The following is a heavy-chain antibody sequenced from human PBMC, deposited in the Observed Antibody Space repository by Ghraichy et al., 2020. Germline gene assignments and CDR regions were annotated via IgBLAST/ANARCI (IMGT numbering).Heavy chain of an antibody. CDR3: AKNGPPDAISYYYYYMDV. Sequence: GESLNISCAASGFTFDDYAMHWVRQAPGKGLEWVSLISWDGGSTYYADSVKGRFTISRDNSKNSLYLQMNSLRAEDTALYYCAKNGPPDAISYYYYYMDVWGRGTTVTVSS. CDR1: GFTFDDYA. D-gene: IGHD2-2*01. J-gene: IGHJ6*03. V-gene: IGHV3-43D*03. CDR2: ISWDGGST.